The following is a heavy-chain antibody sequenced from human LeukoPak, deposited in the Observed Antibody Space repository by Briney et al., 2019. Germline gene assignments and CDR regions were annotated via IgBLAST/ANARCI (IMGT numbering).Heavy chain of an antibody. Sequence: APVKVSCKASGRTFSSYAISWVTQAPGQGLEWMGWISIYNGNTKYAQKFQGRVTMTTDTSTSTAYMELRSLRSDDTAVYYCARGGQCETKGDYWGQGTLVTVSS. CDR1: GRTFSSYA. V-gene: IGHV1-18*01. CDR3: ARGGQCETKGDY. J-gene: IGHJ4*02. CDR2: ISIYNGNT. D-gene: IGHD1-1*01.